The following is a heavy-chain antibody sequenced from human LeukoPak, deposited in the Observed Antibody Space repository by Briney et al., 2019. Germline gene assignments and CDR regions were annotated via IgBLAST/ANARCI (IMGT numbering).Heavy chain of an antibody. CDR1: GFIFNNYD. CDR3: AKKWGVGTTTLDYFDY. CDR2: ISRDGKRQ. D-gene: IGHD1-26*01. Sequence: GGSLRLSCATSGFIFNNYDPHWVRQAPGKGLEWLATISRDGKRQFYTDSVKGRFTISRDNSKNTLYLQMNSLTDEDTAVYYCAKKWGVGTTTLDYFDYWGQGALVTVSS. V-gene: IGHV3-30*18. J-gene: IGHJ4*02.